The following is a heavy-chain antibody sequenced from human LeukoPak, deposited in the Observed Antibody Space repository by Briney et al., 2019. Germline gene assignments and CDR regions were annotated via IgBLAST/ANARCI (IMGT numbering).Heavy chain of an antibody. V-gene: IGHV1-3*01. CDR3: ARDGFLEWYPYYGMDV. CDR1: GYTFTSYA. J-gene: IGHJ6*02. CDR2: INAGNGNT. Sequence: ASVKVSRKASGYTFTSYAMHWVRQAPGQRLEWMGWINAGNGNTKYSQKFQGRVTITRDTSASTAYMELSSLRSEDTAVYYCARDGFLEWYPYYGMDVWGQGTTVTVSS. D-gene: IGHD3-3*01.